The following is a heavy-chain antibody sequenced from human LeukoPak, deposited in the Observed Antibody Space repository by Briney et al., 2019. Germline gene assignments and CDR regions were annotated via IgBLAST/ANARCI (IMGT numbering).Heavy chain of an antibody. CDR1: GFTFSNAW. CDR3: TRGTDGLWDF. J-gene: IGHJ4*02. Sequence: GGSLRLSCAASGFTFSNAWMTWVRQAPGKGLEWVSSISSSSDYIFYADSVKGRFTISRDNAKNSLYLQMNSLRAEDTAVYYCTRGTDGLWDFWGQGTLVTVSS. D-gene: IGHD2-8*01. V-gene: IGHV3-21*06. CDR2: ISSSSDYI.